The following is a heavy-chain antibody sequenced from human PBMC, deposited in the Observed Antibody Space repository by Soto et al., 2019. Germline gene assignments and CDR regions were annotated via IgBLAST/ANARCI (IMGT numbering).Heavy chain of an antibody. CDR3: ARVPSPSGGYYYYGMDV. CDR2: IWYDGSNK. Sequence: QVQLVESGGGVVQPGRSLRLSCAASGFTFSSYGMHWVRQAPGKGLEWVAVIWYDGSNKYYADSVKGRFTISRDNSKNTLYLQMNSLRAEDTAVYYCARVPSPSGGYYYYGMDVWGQGTTVTVSS. CDR1: GFTFSSYG. D-gene: IGHD3-10*01. V-gene: IGHV3-33*01. J-gene: IGHJ6*02.